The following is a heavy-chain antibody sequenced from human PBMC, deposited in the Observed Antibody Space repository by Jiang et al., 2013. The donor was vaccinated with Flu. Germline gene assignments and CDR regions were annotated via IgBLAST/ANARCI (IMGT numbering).Heavy chain of an antibody. CDR1: GGSISSYY. D-gene: IGHD4-17*01. J-gene: IGHJ3*02. CDR3: ARDKIGDYGDYGAFDI. V-gene: IGHV4-59*01. CDR2: IYYSGST. Sequence: GLVKPSETLSLTCTVSGGSISSYYWSWIRQPPGKGLEWIGYIYYSGSTNYNPSLKSRVTISVDTSKNQFSLKLSSVTAADTAVYYCARDKIGDYGDYGAFDIWGQGTMVTVSS.